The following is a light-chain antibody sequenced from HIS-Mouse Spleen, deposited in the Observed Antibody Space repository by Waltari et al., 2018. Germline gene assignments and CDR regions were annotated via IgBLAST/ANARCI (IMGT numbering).Light chain of an antibody. J-gene: IGKJ3*01. CDR2: AES. CDR1: QGISSS. V-gene: IGKV1-9*01. CDR3: QQLNSYPPT. Sequence: LTQSPSFLSANVGTRVTITSRSSQGISSSLAWYQQKPGKAPKLLIYAESSLQSGVPSRFSGSGLGTEFTLTISSLQPVSFATYYCQQLNSYPPTFGPGTKVDIK.